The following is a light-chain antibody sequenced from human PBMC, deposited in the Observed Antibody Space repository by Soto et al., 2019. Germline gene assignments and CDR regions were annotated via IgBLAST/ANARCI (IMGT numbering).Light chain of an antibody. V-gene: IGKV1-12*01. J-gene: IGKJ4*01. CDR2: PAS. Sequence: DIQMTQSPSSVSASVGDRVTITCRPSQDINRDLGWYQQRPGKPPKLLIHPASSLAAGVPSRFSASGSGTDFSLTINRLQAEDFATYYCQQANSLPPTFGGGTRVDIK. CDR3: QQANSLPPT. CDR1: QDINRD.